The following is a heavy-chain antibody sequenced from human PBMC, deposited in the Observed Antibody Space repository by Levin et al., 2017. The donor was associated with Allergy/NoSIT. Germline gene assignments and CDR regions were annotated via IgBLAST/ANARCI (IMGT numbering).Heavy chain of an antibody. V-gene: IGHV3-9*01. D-gene: IGHD2-15*01. CDR1: GFTFDDYA. Sequence: PGGSLRLSCAASGFTFDDYAMHWVRQAPGKGLEWVSGISWNSGSIGYADSVKGRFTISRDNAKNSLYLQMNSLRAEDTALYYCAKDVSSYCSGGSCYFDYWGQGTLVTVSS. CDR2: ISWNSGSI. CDR3: AKDVSSYCSGGSCYFDY. J-gene: IGHJ4*02.